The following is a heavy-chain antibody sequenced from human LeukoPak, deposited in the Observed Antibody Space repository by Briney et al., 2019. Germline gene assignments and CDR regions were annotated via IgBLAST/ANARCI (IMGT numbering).Heavy chain of an antibody. CDR2: IYNSGST. Sequence: PSETLSLTCTVSGGFISSGGHYWSWIRQHPGKGLEWIGYIYNSGSTYYNPSLKSRVTISVDTSKNQFSLKLSSVTAADTAVYYCARDTTGTTNWFDPWGQGTLVTVSS. D-gene: IGHD1-7*01. V-gene: IGHV4-31*03. J-gene: IGHJ5*02. CDR1: GGFISSGGHY. CDR3: ARDTTGTTNWFDP.